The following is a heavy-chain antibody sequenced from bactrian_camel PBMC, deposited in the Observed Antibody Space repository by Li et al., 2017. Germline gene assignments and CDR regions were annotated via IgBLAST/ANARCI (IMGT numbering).Heavy chain of an antibody. CDR1: GHTYSSYS. V-gene: IGHV3S55*01. CDR2: IGRFDST. J-gene: IGHJ4*01. Sequence: HVQLVESGGGLVQPGGSLRLSCTASGHTYSSYSMAWFRQAPGKERELVSTIGRFDSTTYSDAVKGRFTASGDNAKKTLYLQMNNLQIEDTGMYYCAADLVRFGVCDWGVVDYWGQGTQVTVS. D-gene: IGHD5*01. CDR3: AADLVRFGVCDWGVVDY.